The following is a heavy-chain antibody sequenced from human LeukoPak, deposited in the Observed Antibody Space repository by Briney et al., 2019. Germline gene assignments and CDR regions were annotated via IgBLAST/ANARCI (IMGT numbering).Heavy chain of an antibody. Sequence: ASVTVSYKASRGTFISYAISWVRQAPGQGLEWMGGIIPIFGTANYEQKFQGRVTITADESTSTASMELSSLRSEDTAVYYCAREGAHIQAIDYWGQGTLVTVSS. CDR3: AREGAHIQAIDY. J-gene: IGHJ4*02. CDR2: IIPIFGTA. V-gene: IGHV1-69*01. CDR1: RGTFISYA. D-gene: IGHD2-21*01.